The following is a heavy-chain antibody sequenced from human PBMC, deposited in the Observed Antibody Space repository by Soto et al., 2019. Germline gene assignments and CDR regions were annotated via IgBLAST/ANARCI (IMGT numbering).Heavy chain of an antibody. V-gene: IGHV3-30-3*01. CDR2: ISYDGSNK. J-gene: IGHJ6*02. Sequence: PGGSLRLSCAASGFTFSSYAMHWVRQAPGKGLEWVAVISYDGSNKYYADSVKGRFTISRDNSKNTLYLQMNSLRAEDTAVYYCARVGQQLTHYYYYYGMDVWGQGTTVTVSS. CDR3: ARVGQQLTHYYYYYGMDV. D-gene: IGHD6-13*01. CDR1: GFTFSSYA.